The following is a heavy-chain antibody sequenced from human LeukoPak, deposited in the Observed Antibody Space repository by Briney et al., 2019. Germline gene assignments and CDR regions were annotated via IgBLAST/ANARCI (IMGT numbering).Heavy chain of an antibody. J-gene: IGHJ3*02. CDR2: IYYSGST. D-gene: IGHD3-22*01. CDR1: GGSISSSSYY. V-gene: IGHV4-39*01. Sequence: PSETLSLTCTVSGGSISSSSYYWGWIRQPPGKGLEWIGSIYYSGSTYYNPSLKSLVTISVDTSKNQFSLKLSSVAAADTAVYYCARRPQHSYYNDSSGSPAPAFDIWGQGTMVTVSS. CDR3: ARRPQHSYYNDSSGSPAPAFDI.